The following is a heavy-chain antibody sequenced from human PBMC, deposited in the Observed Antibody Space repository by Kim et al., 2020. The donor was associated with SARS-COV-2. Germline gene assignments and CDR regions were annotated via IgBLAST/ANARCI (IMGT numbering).Heavy chain of an antibody. V-gene: IGHV3-23*01. CDR3: AKSLVSYGSGTYYYGMDV. Sequence: GGSLRLSCAASGFIFRSYAMSWVRPAPGKGLEWVSAISGSGGSTYYADSVKGRFTISRYNSTNTLYLQMDSLRAEDTALYYCAKSLVSYGSGTYYYGMDV. J-gene: IGHJ6*01. CDR1: GFIFRSYA. CDR2: ISGSGGST. D-gene: IGHD3-10*01.